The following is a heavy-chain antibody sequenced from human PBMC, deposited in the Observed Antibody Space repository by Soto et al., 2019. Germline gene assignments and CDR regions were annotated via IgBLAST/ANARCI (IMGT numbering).Heavy chain of an antibody. Sequence: QVQLVQSGAEVKKPGSSVKVSGKASGGTFSSYAISWVRQAPGQGLEWMGGIIPIFGTANYAQKFQGRVTITADKSTSTAYMELSSLRSEDTAVYYSATLGGTAMVKSDYWGQRTLVTVSS. CDR1: GGTFSSYA. CDR3: ATLGGTAMVKSDY. J-gene: IGHJ4*02. V-gene: IGHV1-69*06. D-gene: IGHD5-18*01. CDR2: IIPIFGTA.